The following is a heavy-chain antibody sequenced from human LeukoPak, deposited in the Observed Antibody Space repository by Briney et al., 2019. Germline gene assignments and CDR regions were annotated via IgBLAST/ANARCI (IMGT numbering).Heavy chain of an antibody. V-gene: IGHV3-30*02. Sequence: GGSLRLSCAASGFTFSSYGMHWVRQAPGKGLEWVAFIRYDGSNKYYADSVKGRFTISRDNSKNTLYLQMNSLRAEDTAVYYCAKGMRRLEWGFDYWGQGTLVTVSS. CDR3: AKGMRRLEWGFDY. D-gene: IGHD3-3*01. J-gene: IGHJ4*02. CDR1: GFTFSSYG. CDR2: IRYDGSNK.